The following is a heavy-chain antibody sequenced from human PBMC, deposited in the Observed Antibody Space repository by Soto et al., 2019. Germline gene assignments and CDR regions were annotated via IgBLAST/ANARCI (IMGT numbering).Heavy chain of an antibody. J-gene: IGHJ6*02. CDR3: ARDRRATIFGVVTPREGYYYGMDV. V-gene: IGHV4-59*01. CDR1: GGSISSYY. D-gene: IGHD3-3*01. CDR2: IYYSGST. Sequence: SETPLTCTVSGGSISSYYWSWIRQPPGKGLEWIGYIYYSGSTNYNPSLKSRVTISVDTSKNQFSLKLSSVTAADTAVYYCARDRRATIFGVVTPREGYYYGMDVWGQGTTVTVSS.